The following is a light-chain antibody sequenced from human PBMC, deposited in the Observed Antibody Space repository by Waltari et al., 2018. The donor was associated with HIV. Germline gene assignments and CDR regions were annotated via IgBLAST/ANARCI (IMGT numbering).Light chain of an antibody. J-gene: IGLJ2*01. CDR1: RTNIGNNH. CDR2: ANK. CDR3: GTWDSSLSAVL. V-gene: IGLV1-51*01. Sequence: QSVFTQPPSVSAAPGQKVTISCSGSRTNIGNNHVSWYQQLPRTAPKRLIYANKKRPSGIPYRVSGSKSGTSATLGITEHQTGNEADYYCGTWDSSLSAVLFGGGTKLTVL.